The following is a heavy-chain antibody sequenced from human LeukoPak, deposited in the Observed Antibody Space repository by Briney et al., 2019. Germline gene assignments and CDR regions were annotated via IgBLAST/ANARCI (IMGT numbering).Heavy chain of an antibody. Sequence: ASVKVFCKASGYTFTGYYMHWVRQAPGQGLEWMGWINPNSGGTNYAQKFQGRVTMTRDTSISTAYMELSRLRSDDTAVYYCAREHHGYYNHFDYWGQGTLVTVSS. CDR1: GYTFTGYY. D-gene: IGHD4-17*01. V-gene: IGHV1-2*02. J-gene: IGHJ4*02. CDR2: INPNSGGT. CDR3: AREHHGYYNHFDY.